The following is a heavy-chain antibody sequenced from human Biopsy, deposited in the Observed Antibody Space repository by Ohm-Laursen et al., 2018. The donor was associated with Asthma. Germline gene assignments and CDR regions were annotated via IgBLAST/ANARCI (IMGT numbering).Heavy chain of an antibody. Sequence: SLRLSCAASGFTFSSYGMHWVRQAPGKGLEWVAVISYDGSNKYYADSVKGRFTISRDNSKNTLYLQMNSLRAEDTAVYYCAREGGDYLSGYYYYYGMDVWGQGTTVTVSS. CDR2: ISYDGSNK. V-gene: IGHV3-30*03. D-gene: IGHD4-17*01. J-gene: IGHJ6*02. CDR3: AREGGDYLSGYYYYYGMDV. CDR1: GFTFSSYG.